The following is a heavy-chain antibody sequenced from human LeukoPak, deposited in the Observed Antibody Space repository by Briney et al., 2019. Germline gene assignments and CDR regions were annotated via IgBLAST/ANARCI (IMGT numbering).Heavy chain of an antibody. CDR1: VFTFDEYA. CDR2: ISWNSGSI. J-gene: IGHJ3*02. V-gene: IGHV3-9*01. Sequence: GGSLRLSCAASVFTFDEYAMHWVRQAPGKGLEWVSGISWNSGSIGYADSVKGPFTISRDNAKNSLYLQMNSLRAEDTALYYCAKAYDSSGYYYPLGALDIWGQGTMVTVSS. D-gene: IGHD3-22*01. CDR3: AKAYDSSGYYYPLGALDI.